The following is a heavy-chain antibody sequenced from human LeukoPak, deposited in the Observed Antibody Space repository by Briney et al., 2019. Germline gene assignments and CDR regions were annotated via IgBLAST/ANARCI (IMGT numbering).Heavy chain of an antibody. CDR2: IYYSGST. V-gene: IGHV4-39*01. CDR3: ASQWIQLWYANFGKLGWFDP. D-gene: IGHD5-18*01. J-gene: IGHJ5*02. CDR1: GVSISSSSCY. Sequence: MTSETLSLTCTVSGVSISSSSCYWGWIRQPPGKGLEWIGSIYYSGSTYYNPSLKSRVTISVDTSKNQFSLKLSSVTAADTAVYYCASQWIQLWYANFGKLGWFDPWGQGTLVTVSS.